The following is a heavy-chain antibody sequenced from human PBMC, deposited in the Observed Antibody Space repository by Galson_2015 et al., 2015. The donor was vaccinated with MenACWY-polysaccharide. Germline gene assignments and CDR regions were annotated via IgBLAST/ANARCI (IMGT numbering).Heavy chain of an antibody. V-gene: IGHV1-8*01. CDR3: ARIIARKYTFADS. J-gene: IGHJ4*02. CDR1: GYNFTSYD. D-gene: IGHD2-21*01. CDR2: MNPNSGNT. Sequence: SVKVSCKASGYNFTSYDINWVRQATGQGLEWMGWMNPNSGNTGYAQKFQGRVTMTSSSAMSTAFMELSSLRSEDTAVYYCARIIARKYTFADSWCQGTLVTVSS.